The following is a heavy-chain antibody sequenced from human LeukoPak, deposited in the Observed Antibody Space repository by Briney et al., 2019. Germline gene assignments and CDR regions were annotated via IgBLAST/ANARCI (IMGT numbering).Heavy chain of an antibody. CDR2: TYYRSSWYN. CDR3: ARGTGVFDY. J-gene: IGHJ4*02. CDR1: GDSVSTNSDA. D-gene: IGHD7-27*01. V-gene: IGHV6-1*01. Sequence: SQTLSLTCAISGDSVSTNSDAWNWIRQSPSRGLEWLGRTYYRSSWYNDYAVSVKSRIIISADTSKNHFSLQLNSVTPEDTAIYYCARGTGVFDYWGQGTLVTVSS.